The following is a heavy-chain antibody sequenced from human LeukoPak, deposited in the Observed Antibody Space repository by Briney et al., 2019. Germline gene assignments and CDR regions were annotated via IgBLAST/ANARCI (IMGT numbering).Heavy chain of an antibody. J-gene: IGHJ6*02. CDR1: GGSISSYY. CDR3: ARGLNDGMDV. CDR2: IYYSGST. Sequence: SETLSLTCTVSGGSISSYYWSWIRQPPGKGLEWIGYIYYSGSTNYNPSLKSRVIISVDTSKNQFSLKLSSVTAADTAVYYCARGLNDGMDVWGQGTTVAVSS. V-gene: IGHV4-59*01.